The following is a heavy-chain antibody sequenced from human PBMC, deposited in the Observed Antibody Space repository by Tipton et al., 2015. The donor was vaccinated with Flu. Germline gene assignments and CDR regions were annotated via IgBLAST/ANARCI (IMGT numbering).Heavy chain of an antibody. Sequence: TLSLTCPVSGGSITTYYWSWIRQSPGKGLEWIGYIYDSGSTNYNPSLKSRVTISVDTSKNQFSLKLTSVTAADTAVYYCARRDYDILTGSRAFDIRGQGTMVTVSP. J-gene: IGHJ3*02. CDR1: GGSITTYY. CDR2: IYDSGST. D-gene: IGHD3-9*01. CDR3: ARRDYDILTGSRAFDI. V-gene: IGHV4-59*08.